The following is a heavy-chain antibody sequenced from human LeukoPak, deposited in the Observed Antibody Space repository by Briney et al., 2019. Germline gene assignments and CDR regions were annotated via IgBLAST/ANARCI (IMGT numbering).Heavy chain of an antibody. D-gene: IGHD1-1*01. CDR1: GYTFTTYD. J-gene: IGHJ4*02. V-gene: IGHV1-8*03. CDR3: ARDRGTWNDDGFDY. Sequence: ASVKVSCKASGYTFTTYDITWVRQATGQGLEWMGWMNPNSGNTAYAQKFQGRVTITRNTSISTAYMELSSLRSEDTAVYYCARDRGTWNDDGFDYWGQGTLVTVSS. CDR2: MNPNSGNT.